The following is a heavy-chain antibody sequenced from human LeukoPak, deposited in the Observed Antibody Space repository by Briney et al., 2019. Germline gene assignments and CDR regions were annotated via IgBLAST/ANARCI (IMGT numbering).Heavy chain of an antibody. J-gene: IGHJ4*02. D-gene: IGHD3-22*01. CDR3: ARDSLTLIVGRQRRGLDY. Sequence: GGSLRLSCAASGFTFSSYSMNWVRQAPGKGLEWVSSIRSSANYINYADSVKGRFTISRDNAKNSLFLQMNSLRAEDTAIYYCARDSLTLIVGRQRRGLDYWGQGTLVTVSS. CDR1: GFTFSSYS. CDR2: IRSSANYI. V-gene: IGHV3-21*01.